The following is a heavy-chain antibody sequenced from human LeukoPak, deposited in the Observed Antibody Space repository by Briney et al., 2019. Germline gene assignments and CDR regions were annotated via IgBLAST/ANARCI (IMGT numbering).Heavy chain of an antibody. D-gene: IGHD3-3*02. Sequence: GRSLRLSCAASGFTFSSYAMSWVRQAPGKGLEWVSAISGSGGSTYYADSVKGRFTISRDNAKNSLYLQMNSLRADDTAVYYCASDIEISAYFDYWGQGTLVTVSS. V-gene: IGHV3-23*01. CDR1: GFTFSSYA. J-gene: IGHJ4*02. CDR3: ASDIEISAYFDY. CDR2: ISGSGGST.